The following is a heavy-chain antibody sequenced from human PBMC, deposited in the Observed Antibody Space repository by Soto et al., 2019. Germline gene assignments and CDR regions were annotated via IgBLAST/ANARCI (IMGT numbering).Heavy chain of an antibody. Sequence: PSETLSLTCAVYGGSFSGYYWSWIRQPPGKGLEWIGEINHSGSTNYNPSLKSRVTISVDTSKNQFSLKLSSVTAADTAVYYCARTAAVTTSSYYYGMDVWGQGTTVTVSS. D-gene: IGHD4-17*01. J-gene: IGHJ6*02. V-gene: IGHV4-34*01. CDR2: INHSGST. CDR1: GGSFSGYY. CDR3: ARTAAVTTSSYYYGMDV.